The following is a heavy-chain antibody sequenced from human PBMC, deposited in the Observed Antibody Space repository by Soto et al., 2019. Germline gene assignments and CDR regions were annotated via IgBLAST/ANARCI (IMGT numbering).Heavy chain of an antibody. CDR3: ARDRAGYCSGGSCYFNTYYYAMAV. Sequence: GASVQVSCKASGGTFSSYAISWVRQAPGQGLEWMGGIIPIFGTANYAQKFQGRVTITADESTSTAYMELSSLRSEDTAVYYCARDRAGYCSGGSCYFNTYYYAMAVWGQGTTVTVSS. CDR2: IIPIFGTA. CDR1: GGTFSSYA. V-gene: IGHV1-69*13. J-gene: IGHJ6*02. D-gene: IGHD2-15*01.